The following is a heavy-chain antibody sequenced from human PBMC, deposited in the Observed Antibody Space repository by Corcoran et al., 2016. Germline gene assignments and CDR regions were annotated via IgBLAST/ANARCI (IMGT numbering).Heavy chain of an antibody. CDR2: IKSKSDGGTT. D-gene: IGHD3-22*01. V-gene: IGHV3-15*07. CDR3: VASSGYYYEY. Sequence: EVQLVESGGGLVKPGGSLRLSCAASDFTFSHAWMNWVRQAPGKGLEWVGRIKSKSDGGTTDYTAPVKGRFTISRDDSKNTLYLQMNSQKTEDTAVYYCVASSGYYYEYWGQGALVTVSS. J-gene: IGHJ4*02. CDR1: DFTFSHAW.